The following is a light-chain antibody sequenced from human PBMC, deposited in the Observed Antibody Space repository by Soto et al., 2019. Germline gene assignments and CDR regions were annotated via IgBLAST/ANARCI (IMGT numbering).Light chain of an antibody. CDR3: NSYTSSSSSYV. CDR1: SSDVGGYNY. Sequence: QSVLTQPASVSGSPGQSITISCTGTSSDVGGYNYVSWYQQHPGKAPKLIIYEVSNRPSGVSNRFSGSKSGNTASLTISGLQAEDEADYYCNSYTSSSSSYVFGPGTKLTVL. V-gene: IGLV2-14*01. CDR2: EVS. J-gene: IGLJ1*01.